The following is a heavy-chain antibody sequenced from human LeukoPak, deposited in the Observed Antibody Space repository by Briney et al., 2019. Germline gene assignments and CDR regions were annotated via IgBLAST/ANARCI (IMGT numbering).Heavy chain of an antibody. CDR2: ISYDGSNK. CDR1: GFTFSSYA. J-gene: IGHJ6*03. D-gene: IGHD6-13*01. V-gene: IGHV3-30-3*01. CDR3: AKGGVAAAGPPLYYYYHMDV. Sequence: PGGSLRLSCAASGFTFSSYAMHWVRQAPGKGLEWVAVISYDGSNKYYADSVKGRFTISRDNSKNTLYLQMNSLRAEDTAVYSCAKGGVAAAGPPLYYYYHMDVWGKGTTVTVSS.